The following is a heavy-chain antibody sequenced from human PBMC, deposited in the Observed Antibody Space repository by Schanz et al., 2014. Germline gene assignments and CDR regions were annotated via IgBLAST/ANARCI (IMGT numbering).Heavy chain of an antibody. CDR1: GFTVSSNY. V-gene: IGHV3-66*01. Sequence: EVQLVESGGGLVQPGGSLRLSCAASGFTVSSNYMSWVRQAPGKGLEWVSVIYGGGITYYADSVKGRFTISRDSSRNTLYLQMNSLRAEDTAVYYCAKYRYSVFDFDYWGQGTLVTVSS. J-gene: IGHJ4*02. CDR3: AKYRYSVFDFDY. D-gene: IGHD3-16*02. CDR2: IYGGGIT.